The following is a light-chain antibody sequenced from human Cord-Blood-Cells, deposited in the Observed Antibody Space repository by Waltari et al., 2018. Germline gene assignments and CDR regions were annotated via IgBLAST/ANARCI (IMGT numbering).Light chain of an antibody. CDR1: QSVSSY. V-gene: IGKV3-11*01. Sequence: ELVLTQSPATLSLSSGERATLSCRASQSVSSYLAWYQQKPGQAPRLLIYDASNRATGIPARFSGSGSGTDFTLTISSLEREDVAVYYCQQRSNWPPFTFGPGTKVDIK. CDR3: QQRSNWPPFT. CDR2: DAS. J-gene: IGKJ3*01.